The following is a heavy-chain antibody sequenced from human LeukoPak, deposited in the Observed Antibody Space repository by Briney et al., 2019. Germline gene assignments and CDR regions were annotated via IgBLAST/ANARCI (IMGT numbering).Heavy chain of an antibody. J-gene: IGHJ4*02. D-gene: IGHD6-19*01. V-gene: IGHV3-23*01. CDR1: GFTFSSYA. CDR2: ISGSGGST. Sequence: PGGSLRLSCAASGFTFSSYAMSWVRQAPGKGLEGVSAISGSGGSTYYADSVKGRFTISRDNSKNTLYLQMNSLRAEDTAVYYCANAAWLVTYYFDYWGQGTLVTVPS. CDR3: ANAAWLVTYYFDY.